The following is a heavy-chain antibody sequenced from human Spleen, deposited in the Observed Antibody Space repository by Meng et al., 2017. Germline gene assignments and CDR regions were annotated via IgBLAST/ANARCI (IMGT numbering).Heavy chain of an antibody. V-gene: IGHV3-7*03. D-gene: IGHD3-10*01. Sequence: GESLKISCAASGFTFSSYEMNWVRQAPGKGLEWVATIKQDGSEKFYVDSVKGPFTISRDNAKNSLYLQMNSLRGEDTAFYYCAKAHLTLVRGVMYYYGMDVWGQGTTVTVSS. CDR1: GFTFSSYE. CDR2: IKQDGSEK. CDR3: AKAHLTLVRGVMYYYGMDV. J-gene: IGHJ6*02.